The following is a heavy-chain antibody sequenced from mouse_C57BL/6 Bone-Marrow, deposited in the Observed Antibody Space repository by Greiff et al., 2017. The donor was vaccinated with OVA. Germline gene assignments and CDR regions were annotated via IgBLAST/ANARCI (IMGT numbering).Heavy chain of an antibody. V-gene: IGHV1-9*01. CDR3: ARGYDYDGGWFAY. J-gene: IGHJ3*01. Sequence: QVQLQQSGAELMKPGASVKLSCKATGYTFTGYWIEWVKQRPGHGLEWIGEILPGSGSTNYTEKFKGKGTFTADTSSNTAYMQLSSLTTEDSAIYYGARGYDYDGGWFAYGGQGTLVTVSA. CDR1: GYTFTGYW. D-gene: IGHD2-4*01. CDR2: ILPGSGST.